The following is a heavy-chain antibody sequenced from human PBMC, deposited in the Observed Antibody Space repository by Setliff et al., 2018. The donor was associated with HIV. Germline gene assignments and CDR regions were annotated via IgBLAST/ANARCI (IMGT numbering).Heavy chain of an antibody. Sequence: SETLSLTCTVSGDSLSSDYYYWTWIRQHPEKGLEWIGYIYYSGSTLFNPSLRSRLSMSVDTSKNQFSLELSSVIAADTAVYFCARDFLRSGYFDSWGQGKLVTVSS. V-gene: IGHV4-31*03. CDR1: GDSLSSDYYY. CDR3: ARDFLRSGYFDS. CDR2: IYYSGST. D-gene: IGHD4-17*01. J-gene: IGHJ4*02.